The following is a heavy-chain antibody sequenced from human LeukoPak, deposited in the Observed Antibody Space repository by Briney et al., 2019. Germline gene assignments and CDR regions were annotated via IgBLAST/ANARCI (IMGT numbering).Heavy chain of an antibody. CDR3: ARRHDSGTFSFDY. D-gene: IGHD3-10*01. V-gene: IGHV4-39*01. Sequence: SETLSLTCTVSGGSIIRTDYYWGWIRQPPGKGLEWIGSIYHSGSTYYNPSLESRVSVSVDTSKNQFSLRLSSVTAADTAVYYCARRHDSGTFSFDYWGQGTLVTVSS. J-gene: IGHJ4*02. CDR1: GGSIIRTDYY. CDR2: IYHSGST.